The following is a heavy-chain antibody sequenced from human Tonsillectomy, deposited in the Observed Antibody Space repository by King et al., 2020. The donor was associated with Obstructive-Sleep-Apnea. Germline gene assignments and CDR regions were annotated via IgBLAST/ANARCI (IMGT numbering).Heavy chain of an antibody. Sequence: VQLQESGPGLVKPSQTLSLTCTVSGGSISSGGYYWSWIRQHPGKGLEWIGYIYYSGSTYYNPSLKSRVTISVDTSKNQFSLKLSSVTAADTAVYYCAREGEGYDILTGYYPDAFDIWGQGTMVTVSS. D-gene: IGHD3-9*01. CDR3: AREGEGYDILTGYYPDAFDI. CDR1: GGSISSGGYY. CDR2: IYYSGST. V-gene: IGHV4-31*03. J-gene: IGHJ3*02.